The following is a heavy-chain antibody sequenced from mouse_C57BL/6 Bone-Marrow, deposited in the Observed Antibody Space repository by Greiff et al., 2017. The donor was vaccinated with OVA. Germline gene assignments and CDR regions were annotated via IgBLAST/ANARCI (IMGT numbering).Heavy chain of an antibody. Sequence: QVQLKESGPGLVQPSQSLSITCTVSGFSLTSYGVHWVRQSPGKGLEWLGVIWSGGSTDYNAAFISRLSISKDNSKSQVFFKMNSLQADDTAIYYCARNGDSSGYVDYAMDYWGQGTSVTVSS. CDR3: ARNGDSSGYVDYAMDY. CDR1: GFSLTSYG. D-gene: IGHD3-2*02. CDR2: IWSGGST. V-gene: IGHV2-2*01. J-gene: IGHJ4*01.